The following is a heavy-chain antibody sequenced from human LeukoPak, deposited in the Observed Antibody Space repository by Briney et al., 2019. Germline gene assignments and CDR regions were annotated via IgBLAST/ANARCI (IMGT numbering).Heavy chain of an antibody. CDR3: ARDVAREFDY. Sequence: ASVKVSCKASGYIFISYYIHWVRQAPGQGLEWMGVINPSDGRTNYAQKYQDRVTMTRDTSTRTVYMQLSSLRSDDTAVYYCARDVAREFDYWGQGTLVTVSS. V-gene: IGHV1-46*01. CDR2: INPSDGRT. J-gene: IGHJ4*02. CDR1: GYIFISYY.